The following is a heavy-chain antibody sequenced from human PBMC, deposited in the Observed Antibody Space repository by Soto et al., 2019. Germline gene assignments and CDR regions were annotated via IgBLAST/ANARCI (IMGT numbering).Heavy chain of an antibody. CDR1: GGSISSGGYY. CDR2: IYYSGST. V-gene: IGHV4-31*03. D-gene: IGHD3-22*01. CDR3: VRYDNSGSHGFDI. J-gene: IGHJ3*02. Sequence: QVQLHESGPGLVKPSQTLSLTCTVSGGSISSGGYYWSWIRQHPGKGLEWIGYIYYSGSTYYNPSLKSRVTISVDTSKNQFSLKLSSVTAADTAVYYCVRYDNSGSHGFDIWGQGTMVTVSS.